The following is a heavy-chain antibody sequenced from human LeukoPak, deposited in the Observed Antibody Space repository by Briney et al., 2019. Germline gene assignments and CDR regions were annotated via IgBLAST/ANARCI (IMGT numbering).Heavy chain of an antibody. Sequence: PGGSLRLSCAPAGFSFSSDAMGWVRQATGGGLDWGSAITGSGDSTQHADSVKGRFTISRDNSKNTLYLQMNSLRAEDTAVYYCARDRVDIVATIMGSYWGQGTLVTVSS. D-gene: IGHD5-12*01. CDR1: GFSFSSDA. CDR3: ARDRVDIVATIMGSY. CDR2: ITGSGDST. J-gene: IGHJ4*02. V-gene: IGHV3-23*01.